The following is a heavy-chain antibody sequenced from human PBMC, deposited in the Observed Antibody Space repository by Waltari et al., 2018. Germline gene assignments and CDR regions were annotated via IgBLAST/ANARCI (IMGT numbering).Heavy chain of an antibody. V-gene: IGHV3-33*01. Sequence: QVQLVESGGGVVQPGKSLKLSCVASGFSFSSYGMHWVRQAPGKGMGWGAFVWYDGSNQYYADSVKGRFTNSRDNSKNTLYLQVNSLRAEDTAVYYCTRDSSGRTAFDIWGQGTMVTVSS. CDR3: TRDSSGRTAFDI. J-gene: IGHJ3*02. CDR2: VWYDGSNQ. CDR1: GFSFSSYG. D-gene: IGHD3-10*01.